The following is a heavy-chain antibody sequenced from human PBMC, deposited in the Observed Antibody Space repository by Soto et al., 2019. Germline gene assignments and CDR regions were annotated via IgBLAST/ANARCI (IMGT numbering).Heavy chain of an antibody. D-gene: IGHD3-3*01. V-gene: IGHV3-48*02. J-gene: IGHJ5*02. CDR2: ISSSSSTI. CDR1: GFTFSSNS. Sequence: EVQVVESGGGLVQPGGSLRLSCAASGFTFSSNSMNWVRQAPGKGLEWISYISSSSSTIYADSVKGRFTISRDNAKNSLYLQMNSLRDEDTAVYYCAIFIWSGHLTSDLWGQGTLVTVSS. CDR3: AIFIWSGHLTSDL.